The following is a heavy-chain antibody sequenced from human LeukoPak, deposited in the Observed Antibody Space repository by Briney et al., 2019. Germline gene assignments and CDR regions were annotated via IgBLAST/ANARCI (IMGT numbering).Heavy chain of an antibody. CDR1: GFTFSSYA. V-gene: IGHV3-23*01. Sequence: PGGSLRLSCAASGFTFSSYAMSWVRQAPGKGLEWVSAISGSGDSTYYGDSVKGRFTISRDNSKNTLYLQMNSLRAEDTAVYYCAKVWDPTYYDFWSGYPKNAFDIWGQGTMVTVSS. D-gene: IGHD3-3*01. CDR3: AKVWDPTYYDFWSGYPKNAFDI. J-gene: IGHJ3*02. CDR2: ISGSGDST.